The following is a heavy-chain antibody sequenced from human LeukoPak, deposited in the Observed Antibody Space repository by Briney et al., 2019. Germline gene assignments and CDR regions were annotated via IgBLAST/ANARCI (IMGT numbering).Heavy chain of an antibody. V-gene: IGHV3-33*01. D-gene: IGHD4-17*01. CDR1: GFTFSSYG. CDR3: TTVTADDAFDI. CDR2: IWYDGSNK. Sequence: GGSLRLPCAASGFTFSSYGMHWVRQAPGKGLEWVAVIWYDGSNKYYADSVKGRFTISRDNSKNTLYLQMNSLRAEDTAVYYCTTVTADDAFDIWGQGTMVTVSS. J-gene: IGHJ3*02.